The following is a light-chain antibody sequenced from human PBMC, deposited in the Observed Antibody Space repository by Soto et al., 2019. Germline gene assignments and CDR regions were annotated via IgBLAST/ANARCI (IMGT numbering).Light chain of an antibody. CDR3: QSYDRSLSGYV. J-gene: IGLJ1*01. V-gene: IGLV1-40*01. CDR2: DNR. Sequence: QSVLTQPPSVSGAPGQRVTVSCTGSRSNIGADYDVHWYQQLPGTAPKLLVYDNRNRPSGVPDRFSGSKSGTSASLAITGLQAEDEADYYCQSYDRSLSGYVFGTGTKVNVL. CDR1: RSNIGADYD.